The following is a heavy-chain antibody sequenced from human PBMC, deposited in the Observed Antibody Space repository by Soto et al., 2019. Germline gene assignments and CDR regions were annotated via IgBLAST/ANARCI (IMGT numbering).Heavy chain of an antibody. Sequence: QDQLVQSGVEVKKPGASVKVSCRASAYSFTNYGITWVRQAPGQGFEWMGWISAYNGNTNYAQKFQGRVTMTTDASPRTAYLELRSLRSDDTAVYYCARDRGVAPPVAGNTHYYYYMDVWGKGTTVTVSS. D-gene: IGHD6-19*01. CDR2: ISAYNGNT. CDR3: ARDRGVAPPVAGNTHYYYYMDV. V-gene: IGHV1-18*01. J-gene: IGHJ6*03. CDR1: AYSFTNYG.